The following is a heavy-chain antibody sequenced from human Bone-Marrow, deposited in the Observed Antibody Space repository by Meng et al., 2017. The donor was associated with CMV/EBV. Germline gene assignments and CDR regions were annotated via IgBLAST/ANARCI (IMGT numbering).Heavy chain of an antibody. V-gene: IGHV1-69*05. CDR2: IIPIFGTA. J-gene: IGHJ6*02. CDR3: ARCSSTSWGGDV. D-gene: IGHD2-2*01. CDR1: GGTFSSYA. Sequence: SVKVSCKASGGTFSSYAISWVRQAPGQGLEWMGGIIPIFGTANYAQKFQGRVTMTTDTSTSTAYMELRSLRSDDTAVYYCARCSSTSWGGDVWGQGTTVTVSS.